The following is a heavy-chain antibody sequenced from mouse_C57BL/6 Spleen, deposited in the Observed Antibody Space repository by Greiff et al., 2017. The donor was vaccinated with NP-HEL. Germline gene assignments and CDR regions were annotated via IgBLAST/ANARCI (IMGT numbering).Heavy chain of an antibody. CDR1: GFTFSSYG. Sequence: EVHLVESGGDLVKPGGSLKLSCAASGFTFSSYGMSWVRQTPDKRLEWVATISRGGSYTYYTDSVKGRFTISRDNAKNTLYLQMSSLKSEDTAMYYCARHVYGYYFGYWGKGATLSVAS. D-gene: IGHD1-2*01. CDR3: ARHVYGYYFGY. J-gene: IGHJ2*01. CDR2: ISRGGSYT. V-gene: IGHV5-6*01.